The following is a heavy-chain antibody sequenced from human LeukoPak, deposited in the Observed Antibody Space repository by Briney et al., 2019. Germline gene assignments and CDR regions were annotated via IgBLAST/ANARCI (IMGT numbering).Heavy chain of an antibody. Sequence: PGGSLRLSCAASGFTFSSYAMNWVRQAPGKGLEWVSTINDIGDSTYYADSVRGRFTISRDKSKNTLHLQLNSLRTKDTALYYCIQGFYFDSWGQGTLVTVSS. V-gene: IGHV3-23*01. CDR3: IQGFYFDS. CDR2: INDIGDST. CDR1: GFTFSSYA. J-gene: IGHJ4*02.